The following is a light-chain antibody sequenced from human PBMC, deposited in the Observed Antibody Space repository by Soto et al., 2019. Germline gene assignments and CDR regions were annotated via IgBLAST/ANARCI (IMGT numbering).Light chain of an antibody. Sequence: DIQMTQSPSSLSASVGDRVTITCRASQSISSYLNWYQQKPGKAPKLLIYAASSLQSGVPSRFSGSGSGTDFTLTISSLQPEDFATYYCQQSYSTPITFGQSTRWRL. CDR2: AAS. V-gene: IGKV1-39*01. CDR1: QSISSY. CDR3: QQSYSTPIT. J-gene: IGKJ5*01.